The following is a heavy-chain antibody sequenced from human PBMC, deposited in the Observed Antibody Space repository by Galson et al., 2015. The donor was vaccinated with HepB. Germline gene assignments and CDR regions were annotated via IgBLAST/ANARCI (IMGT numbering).Heavy chain of an antibody. CDR2: ISGSGDDK. CDR3: ARRSVVIMTAFDY. CDR1: GFTFTDFY. D-gene: IGHD3-22*01. V-gene: IGHV3-11*01. J-gene: IGHJ4*02. Sequence: SLRLSCAASGFTFTDFYMSWIRQAPGKGLEWVSYISGSGDDKYYADSVKGRFNISRDNAKNSLYLQMNSLRAEDTAVYYCARRSVVIMTAFDYWGQGTLATVSS.